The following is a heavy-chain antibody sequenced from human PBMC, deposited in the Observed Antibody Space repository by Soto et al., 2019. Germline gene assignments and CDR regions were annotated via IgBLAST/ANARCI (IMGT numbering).Heavy chain of an antibody. CDR1: GFTFDDYA. D-gene: IGHD3-3*01. Sequence: PGGPLRLSCAASGFTFDDYAMHWVRQAPGKGLEWVSLISWDGGSTYYADSVKGRFTISRDNSKNSLYLQMNSLRAEDTALYYCAKDISITIFGVGAGMDVWGQGTTVTVSS. J-gene: IGHJ6*02. CDR3: AKDISITIFGVGAGMDV. V-gene: IGHV3-43D*04. CDR2: ISWDGGST.